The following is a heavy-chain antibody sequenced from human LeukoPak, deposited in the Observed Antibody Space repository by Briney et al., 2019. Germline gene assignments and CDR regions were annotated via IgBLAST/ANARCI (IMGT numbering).Heavy chain of an antibody. CDR1: GFTFDDYA. D-gene: IGHD1-26*01. V-gene: IGHV3-9*01. CDR2: INWNSGVI. J-gene: IGHJ4*02. CDR3: AKDIKGWELLLAFDY. Sequence: GRSLRLSCAASGFTFDDYAMHWVRQPPGKGLGWVSSINWNSGVIGYADSVKGRFTISRDNAKNSLYLQMNSLRGEDTAFYYCAKDIKGWELLLAFDYWGLGTLVTVSS.